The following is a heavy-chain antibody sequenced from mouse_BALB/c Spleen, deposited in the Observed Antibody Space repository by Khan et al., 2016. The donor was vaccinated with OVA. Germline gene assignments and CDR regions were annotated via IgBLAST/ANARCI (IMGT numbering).Heavy chain of an antibody. CDR1: GFTFSTYG. Sequence: EVKLEESGGDLVEPGGSLKLSCAASGFTFSTYGMSWVRQTPDRRLEWVATISTGGHYTYYPDSVRGRFTISRDNARNTLYLQMTSLKSEDTAMFYCARLAYYYDSEGLAYWGQGTLVTISA. J-gene: IGHJ3*01. CDR3: ARLAYYYDSEGLAY. D-gene: IGHD1-1*01. V-gene: IGHV5-6*02. CDR2: ISTGGHYT.